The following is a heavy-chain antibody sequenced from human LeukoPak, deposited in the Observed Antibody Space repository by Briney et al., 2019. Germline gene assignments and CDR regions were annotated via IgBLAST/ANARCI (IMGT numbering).Heavy chain of an antibody. Sequence: GESLKISCKGSGYSFTSYWIGWVRQMPGKGLEWMGIIYPGDSDTRYSPSFQGQVTISADKSISTAYLQWSSLKASDTAMYYCARYGGRCSYGQLHLVDYWGQGTLVTVSS. D-gene: IGHD5-18*01. CDR1: GYSFTSYW. V-gene: IGHV5-51*01. CDR3: ARYGGRCSYGQLHLVDY. J-gene: IGHJ4*02. CDR2: IYPGDSDT.